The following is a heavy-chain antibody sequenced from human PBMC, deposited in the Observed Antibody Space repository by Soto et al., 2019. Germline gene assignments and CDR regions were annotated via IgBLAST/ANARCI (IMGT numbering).Heavy chain of an antibody. V-gene: IGHV3-23*01. CDR1: GFTFSSYA. CDR2: ISGSGGST. Sequence: GGSLRLSCAASGFTFSSYAMSWVRQAPGKGLEWVSAISGSGGSTYYADSVKGRFTISRDNSKNTLYLQMNSLRAEDTAVYYCAKDMSPDMITFGGVIVGLAFDIWGQGTMVTVSS. J-gene: IGHJ3*02. CDR3: AKDMSPDMITFGGVIVGLAFDI. D-gene: IGHD3-16*02.